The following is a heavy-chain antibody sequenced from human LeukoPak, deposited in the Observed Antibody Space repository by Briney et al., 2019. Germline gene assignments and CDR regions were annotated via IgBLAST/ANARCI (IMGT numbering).Heavy chain of an antibody. V-gene: IGHV4-34*01. J-gene: IGHJ5*02. CDR2: INHSGST. CDR3: ARGRYYDYVWGRSRYSGSYFDP. CDR1: GGSFSGYT. Sequence: PSETLSLTCAVYGGSFSGYTWSWIRQTPGKGLEWIGEINHSGSTNYNPSLKSRVTISVDTSKNQFSLKLNSVTAADTAVYYCARGRYYDYVWGRSRYSGSYFDPWGQGTLVTVSS. D-gene: IGHD3-16*02.